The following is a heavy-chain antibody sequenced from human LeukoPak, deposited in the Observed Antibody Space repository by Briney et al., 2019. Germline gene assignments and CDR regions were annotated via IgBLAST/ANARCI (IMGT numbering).Heavy chain of an antibody. CDR3: ARIPSFDFWSGSLFYYFDY. CDR2: IYPGDSDV. J-gene: IGHJ4*02. CDR1: GYSFTTYW. D-gene: IGHD3-3*01. V-gene: IGHV5-51*01. Sequence: GESLKISCQAFGYSFTTYWIGWVRQMPGKGLECMGIIYPGDSDVRYSPSFQGQVTISADKSISTAYLQWSSLKASDTAMHYCARIPSFDFWSGSLFYYFDYWGQGTLVTVSS.